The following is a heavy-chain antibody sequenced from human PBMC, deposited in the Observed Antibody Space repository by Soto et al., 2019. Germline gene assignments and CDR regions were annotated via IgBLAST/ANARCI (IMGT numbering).Heavy chain of an antibody. J-gene: IGHJ3*02. D-gene: IGHD5-18*01. Sequence: SETMSLTCIVSCNSVTTDDRWNSVRQPPGRGLEWIGEISHSGTIIYNPSLKSRATISIDTSRNQFSLRLSAVTAADTAVYYCVRDHIDSSSTWAFDIWDQGTMVT. CDR2: ISHSGTI. V-gene: IGHV4-4*02. CDR1: CNSVTTDDR. CDR3: VRDHIDSSSTWAFDI.